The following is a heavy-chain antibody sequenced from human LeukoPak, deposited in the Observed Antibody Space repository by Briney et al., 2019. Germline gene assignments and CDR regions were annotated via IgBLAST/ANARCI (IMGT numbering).Heavy chain of an antibody. CDR1: GGTFSSYA. CDR2: IIPIFGTP. V-gene: IGHV1-69*06. D-gene: IGHD3-22*01. Sequence: SVEVSCKASGGTFSSYAISWVRQAPGQGLEWMGGIIPIFGTPNYAQNFQGRVTITADTSTNTAYMELSSLRSGDTAVYYCARDGDDTSGYFSPFDYWGQGTLVTVSS. J-gene: IGHJ4*02. CDR3: ARDGDDTSGYFSPFDY.